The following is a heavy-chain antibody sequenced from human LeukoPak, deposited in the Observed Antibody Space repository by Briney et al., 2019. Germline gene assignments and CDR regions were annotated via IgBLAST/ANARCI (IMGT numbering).Heavy chain of an antibody. Sequence: PSETLSLTCTVSGGSISSSSYYWGWIRQPPGKGLEWIGSIYYSGSTYYNPSLKSRVTISVDTSKNQFSLKLSSVTAADTAVYYCARHIGSSSSRGYYFDYWGQGTLVTVSS. CDR2: IYYSGST. V-gene: IGHV4-39*01. D-gene: IGHD6-6*01. CDR1: GGSISSSSYY. J-gene: IGHJ4*02. CDR3: ARHIGSSSSRGYYFDY.